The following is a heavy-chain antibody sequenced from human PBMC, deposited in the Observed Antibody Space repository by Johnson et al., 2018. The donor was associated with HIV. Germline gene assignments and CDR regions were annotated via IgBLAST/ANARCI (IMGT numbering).Heavy chain of an antibody. Sequence: QMLLVESGGDLVQPGKSLRLSCVGSGFTFRNCEMHWVRQAPGKGLEWVAFIRYDETNKDYADSVKGRFTISRDNSRNSLYLQMKGLRAEDTALYYCARGRERGMFDIWGQGTMVTVSS. D-gene: IGHD5-24*01. CDR3: ARGRERGMFDI. CDR1: GFTFRNCE. V-gene: IGHV3-30*02. CDR2: IRYDETNK. J-gene: IGHJ3*02.